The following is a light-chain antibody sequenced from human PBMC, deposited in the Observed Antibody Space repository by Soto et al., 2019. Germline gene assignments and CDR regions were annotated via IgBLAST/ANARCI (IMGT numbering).Light chain of an antibody. CDR3: QKVKSYPQIT. V-gene: IGKV1-9*01. Sequence: DIQLTQFPSFLSASVGDRVTITCRASQGISSYLAWYQQKPGKAPNLLIYDASTLQSGLPSRFSGSGSGTEFTLTISTLQPEDFATYYCQKVKSYPQITFGPGTKVDFK. CDR1: QGISSY. J-gene: IGKJ3*01. CDR2: DAS.